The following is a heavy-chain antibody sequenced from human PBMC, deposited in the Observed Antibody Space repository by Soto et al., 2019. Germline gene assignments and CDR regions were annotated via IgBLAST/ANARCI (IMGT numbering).Heavy chain of an antibody. J-gene: IGHJ4*02. CDR3: ARVGYYDSSGYPPFDY. CDR1: GFTFSDYY. Sequence: GGSLRLSCAASGFTFSDYYTSWIRQAPGKGLEWVSYISSSSSYTNYADSVKGRFTISRDNAKNSLYLQMNSLRAEDTAVYYCARVGYYDSSGYPPFDYWGQGTLVTVSS. V-gene: IGHV3-11*06. CDR2: ISSSSSYT. D-gene: IGHD3-22*01.